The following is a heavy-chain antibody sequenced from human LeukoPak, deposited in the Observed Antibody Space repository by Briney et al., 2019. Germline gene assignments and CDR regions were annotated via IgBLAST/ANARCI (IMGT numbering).Heavy chain of an antibody. CDR2: INHSGST. J-gene: IGHJ5*02. V-gene: IGHV4-34*01. Sequence: PSETLSLTCAVYGGSFSGYYWSWIRQPPGKGLEWIGEINHSGSTNYNPSLKSRVTISVDTSKNQFSLKLSSVTAADTAVYYCARVGAYCSGGSCYSEDWFDPWGQGTLVTVSS. CDR3: ARVGAYCSGGSCYSEDWFDP. CDR1: GGSFSGYY. D-gene: IGHD2-15*01.